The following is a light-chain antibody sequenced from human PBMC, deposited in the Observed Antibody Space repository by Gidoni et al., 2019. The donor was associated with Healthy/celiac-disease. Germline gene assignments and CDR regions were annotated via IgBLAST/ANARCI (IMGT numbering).Light chain of an antibody. V-gene: IGLV2-8*01. CDR3: SSYAGSNHPYV. J-gene: IGLJ1*01. CDR2: EVS. Sequence: QAALTQPPSAAGSTAQAVTITCTGTGRNVGGYNYVSCYQQPPGTAPQLMSYEVSQRPSGVPDRFSGSKSGNAASLTVAGLQAEDEADYYCSSYAGSNHPYVFGTGTKVTVL. CDR1: GRNVGGYNY.